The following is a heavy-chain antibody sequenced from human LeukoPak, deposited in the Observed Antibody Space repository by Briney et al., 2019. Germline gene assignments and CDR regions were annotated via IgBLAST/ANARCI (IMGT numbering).Heavy chain of an antibody. CDR3: ARPYSITIFGVVTSSPDY. V-gene: IGHV3-30-3*01. D-gene: IGHD3-3*01. CDR1: GFTFSSYA. Sequence: GGSLRLFCAASGFTFSSYAMHWVRQAPGKGLEWVAVISYDGSNKYYADSVKGRFTISRDNSKNTLYLQMNSLRAEDTAVYYCARPYSITIFGVVTSSPDYWGQGTLVTVSS. J-gene: IGHJ4*02. CDR2: ISYDGSNK.